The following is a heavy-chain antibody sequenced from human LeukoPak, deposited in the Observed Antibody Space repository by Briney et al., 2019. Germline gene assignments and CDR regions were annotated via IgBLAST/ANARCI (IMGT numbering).Heavy chain of an antibody. Sequence: ASVKASCKASGYTFTSYDINWVRQATGQGLEWMGWMNPNSGNTGYAQKFQGRVTMTRNTSISTAYMELSSLRSEDTAVYYCARVLSERGGWCPPNYYGMDVWGQGTTVTVSS. CDR2: MNPNSGNT. J-gene: IGHJ6*02. D-gene: IGHD6-19*01. CDR3: ARVLSERGGWCPPNYYGMDV. CDR1: GYTFTSYD. V-gene: IGHV1-8*01.